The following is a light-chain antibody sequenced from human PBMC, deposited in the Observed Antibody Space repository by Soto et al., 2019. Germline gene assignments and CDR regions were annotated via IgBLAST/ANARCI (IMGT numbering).Light chain of an antibody. CDR3: QQRSDWPPAT. V-gene: IGKV3-11*01. CDR1: QSVSSY. J-gene: IGKJ2*01. Sequence: EIVLTQSPPTLSLSPGERATLSCRASQSVSSYLGWYQQKPGQAPRLLIYDASNRAAGIPARFSGSGSGTDFTLTISSLEPEDFAVYDCQQRSDWPPATFGQGTKLEIK. CDR2: DAS.